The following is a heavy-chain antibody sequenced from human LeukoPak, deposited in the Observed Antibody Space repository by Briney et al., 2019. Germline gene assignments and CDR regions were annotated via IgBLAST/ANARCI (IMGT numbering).Heavy chain of an antibody. CDR3: ARERSSGMVRD. D-gene: IGHD6-19*01. Sequence: PGGSLRLSCAASGFTFSSYGMHWVRQAPGKGLEWVAVIWYDGSNKYYADSVKGRFTISRDNSKNTLYLQMNSLRAEDTAVYYCARERSSGMVRDWGQGTLVTVSS. CDR1: GFTFSSYG. CDR2: IWYDGSNK. V-gene: IGHV3-33*01. J-gene: IGHJ4*02.